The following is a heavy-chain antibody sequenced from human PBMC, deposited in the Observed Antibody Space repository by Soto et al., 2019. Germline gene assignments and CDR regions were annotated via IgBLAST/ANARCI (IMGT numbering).Heavy chain of an antibody. CDR2: IRSKPNCDTA. J-gene: IGHJ4*02. CDR3: FTTVITAPFFEY. D-gene: IGHD3-16*01. V-gene: IGHV3-72*01. CDR1: AFTFSGHY. Sequence: GGSLRFSCAASAFTFSGHYMDLVRQAPGKGLEWLGRIRSKPNCDTAEYAASVKGRFTISRDDSKNSVYLQMNSLKSEDTAVYDCFTTVITAPFFEYWGQGTMVTVSA.